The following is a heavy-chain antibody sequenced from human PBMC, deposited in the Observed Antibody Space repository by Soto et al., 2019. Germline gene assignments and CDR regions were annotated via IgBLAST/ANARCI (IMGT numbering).Heavy chain of an antibody. CDR1: GGSISSYY. J-gene: IGHJ4*02. V-gene: IGHV4-59*01. Sequence: SETLSLTCTVSGGSISSYYWSWIRQPPGKGLEWIGYIYYSGSTNYNPSLKSRVTISVDTSKNQFSLKLSSVTAADTAVYYCARGLSYDILPRYHFAYWGQGTLVTVSS. CDR3: ARGLSYDILPRYHFAY. CDR2: IYYSGST. D-gene: IGHD3-9*01.